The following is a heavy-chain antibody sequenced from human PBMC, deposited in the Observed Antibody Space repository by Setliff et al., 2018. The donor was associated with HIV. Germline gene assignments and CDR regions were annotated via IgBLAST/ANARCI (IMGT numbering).Heavy chain of an antibody. V-gene: IGHV3-15*01. CDR1: GFTFNTAW. D-gene: IGHD5-12*01. J-gene: IGHJ4*02. Sequence: GGSLRLSCAASGFTFNTAWMSWVRQAPGKGLEWVGHIRSKTDGATTDYAAPVKGRFTISRDDSKNTLYLQMNSLKTEDTAVYYCTTISWVVATTPFLNWGQGTLVTVSS. CDR2: IRSKTDGATT. CDR3: TTISWVVATTPFLN.